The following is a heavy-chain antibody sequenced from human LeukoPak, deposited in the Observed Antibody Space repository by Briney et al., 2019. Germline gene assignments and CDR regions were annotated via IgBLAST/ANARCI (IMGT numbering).Heavy chain of an antibody. V-gene: IGHV3-64*01. J-gene: IGHJ6*02. CDR3: ARDLASGVYGMDV. D-gene: IGHD1-26*01. Sequence: PGGSLRLSCAASGFTFSSFAMHWVRQAPGKGLEYVSAISSNGGSTYYANSVKGRFTISRDNSKNTLYLQMGSLRAEDMAVYYCARDLASGVYGMDVWGQGTTVTVSS. CDR1: GFTFSSFA. CDR2: ISSNGGST.